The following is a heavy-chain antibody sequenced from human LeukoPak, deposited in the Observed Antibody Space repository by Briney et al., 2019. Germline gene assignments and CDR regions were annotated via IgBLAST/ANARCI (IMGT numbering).Heavy chain of an antibody. J-gene: IGHJ6*02. V-gene: IGHV4-34*01. Sequence: SETLSLTCAVYGGSFSGYYWSWIRQPTGKGLEWMGGINHSGSTNYNPPLKSRGTISVDTSKNQFSLKLSSVAAADTAVYYWARGGEIVVVPAATHLYGMDGWGQGTTVTVSS. CDR2: INHSGST. CDR3: ARGGEIVVVPAATHLYGMDG. CDR1: GGSFSGYY. D-gene: IGHD2-2*01.